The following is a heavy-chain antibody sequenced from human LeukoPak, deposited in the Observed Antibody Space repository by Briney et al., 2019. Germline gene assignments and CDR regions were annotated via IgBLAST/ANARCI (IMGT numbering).Heavy chain of an antibody. CDR1: GFTFSSYA. CDR2: ISGSSDII. CDR3: AKEGRTLPFDY. Sequence: GGSLRLSCAASGFTFSSYAMSWVRQAPGKGLECVSTISGSSDIIYYADSVKGRFTISRDNSKNTLYLHMNSLRAEDTAIYYCAKEGRTLPFDYWGQGTLVTVSS. J-gene: IGHJ4*02. V-gene: IGHV3-23*01. D-gene: IGHD1-14*01.